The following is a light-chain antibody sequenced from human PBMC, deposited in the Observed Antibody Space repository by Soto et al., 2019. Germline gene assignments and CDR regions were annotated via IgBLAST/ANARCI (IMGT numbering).Light chain of an antibody. Sequence: EIVLTQSPGTLSLSPGEIATLSFSASQSVISGYLAWYQQKPGQAPRLLIYGASSRATGIPDRFSGSVSGTDFTLTISRLEPEDFAVYYCQQYGSSPPWTSGQGTKVDIK. CDR1: QSVISGY. V-gene: IGKV3-20*01. CDR3: QQYGSSPPWT. J-gene: IGKJ1*01. CDR2: GAS.